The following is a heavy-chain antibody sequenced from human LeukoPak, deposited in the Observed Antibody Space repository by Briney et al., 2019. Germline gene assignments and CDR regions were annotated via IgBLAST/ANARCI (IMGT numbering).Heavy chain of an antibody. CDR1: GFTVSSNY. D-gene: IGHD4-23*01. Sequence: GGSLRLSCAASGFTVSSNYMSWVRQAPGKGLEWVSLIYSGGTTYYADSVKGRFTISRDNSKNTLYLQMNSLRAEDTAVYYCARRGDGGRSFDLWGLGTLVTVSS. CDR2: IYSGGTT. CDR3: ARRGDGGRSFDL. J-gene: IGHJ4*02. V-gene: IGHV3-53*01.